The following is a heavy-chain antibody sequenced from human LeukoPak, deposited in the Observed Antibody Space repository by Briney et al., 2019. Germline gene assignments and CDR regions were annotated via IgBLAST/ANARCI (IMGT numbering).Heavy chain of an antibody. CDR1: GFTFSSYA. J-gene: IGHJ3*02. CDR3: ARGRSITLLRGVAMSDGFDI. D-gene: IGHD3-10*01. V-gene: IGHV3-21*01. Sequence: GGSLRLSCVVSGFTFSSYAMNWVRQAPGKGLEWVSFIDTSGSYIYYGDSMKGRFTISRDNAKNSLYLQMSGLRAEDTAVYYCARGRSITLLRGVAMSDGFDIWGQGAMVTVSS. CDR2: IDTSGSYI.